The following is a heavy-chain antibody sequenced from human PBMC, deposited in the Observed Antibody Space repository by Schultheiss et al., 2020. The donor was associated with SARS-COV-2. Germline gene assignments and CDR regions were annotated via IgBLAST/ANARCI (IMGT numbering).Heavy chain of an antibody. CDR3: ARGRQGSWFDP. CDR2: ISAYNGNT. CDR1: GYTFTSYG. J-gene: IGHJ5*02. D-gene: IGHD1-26*01. Sequence: ASVKVSCKASGYTFTSYGISWVRQAPGQGLEWMGWISAYNGNTNYAQKLQGRVTMTRNTSISTAYMELSSLRSEDTAVYYCARGRQGSWFDPWGQGTLVTVSS. V-gene: IGHV1-18*01.